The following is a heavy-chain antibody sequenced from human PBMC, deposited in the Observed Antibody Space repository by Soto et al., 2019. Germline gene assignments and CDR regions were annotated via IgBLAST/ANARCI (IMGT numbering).Heavy chain of an antibody. CDR1: GGSISSYY. V-gene: IGHV4-59*01. J-gene: IGHJ5*02. D-gene: IGHD2-21*01. CDR3: ASVGDGFNDNWFDP. CDR2: IYYSGST. Sequence: SETLSLTCTVSGGSISSYYRSWIRKPPGKGLEWIGYIYYSGSTNYNPSLKSRVTISVDTSKKQFSLKLIFVTAADTAVYYCASVGDGFNDNWFDPWGQGTLVTVSS.